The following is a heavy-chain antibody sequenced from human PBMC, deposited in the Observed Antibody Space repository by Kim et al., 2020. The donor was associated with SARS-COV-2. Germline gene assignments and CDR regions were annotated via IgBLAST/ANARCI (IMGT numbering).Heavy chain of an antibody. D-gene: IGHD2-15*01. CDR1: GFIFHDYA. CDR2: ISGDGVKM. V-gene: IGHV3-43*02. Sequence: GGSLRLSCASSGFIFHDYALHWVRQAPGKGLDWISLISGDGVKMYYADSVRGRFTISRDNSKNSLVLQMDSLRTEDTGLYYCAKEFTVSSDPYCNGGNCYSGLGHWGQGTHVPVFS. J-gene: IGHJ4*02. CDR3: AKEFTVSSDPYCNGGNCYSGLGH.